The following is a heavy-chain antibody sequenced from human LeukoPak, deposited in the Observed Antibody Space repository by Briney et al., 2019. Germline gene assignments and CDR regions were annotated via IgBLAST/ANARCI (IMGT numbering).Heavy chain of an antibody. Sequence: GGCLRLACAVSGLTLSSYATSWVRQAPGKGLGWDSYISSSGSTIYYADSVKGRFTSSRDNATNSLYLQMNSLRAEDTAVYYCARGGVGYSYGFWGQGTLVTVSS. CDR2: ISSSGSTI. J-gene: IGHJ4*02. V-gene: IGHV3-48*03. CDR3: ARGGVGYSYGF. D-gene: IGHD5-18*01. CDR1: GLTLSSYA.